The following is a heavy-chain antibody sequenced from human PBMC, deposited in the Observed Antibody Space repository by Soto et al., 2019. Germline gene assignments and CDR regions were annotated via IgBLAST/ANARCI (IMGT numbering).Heavy chain of an antibody. D-gene: IGHD4-17*01. CDR3: ASLYGDYVSY. V-gene: IGHV4-39*01. CDR2: IYYSGST. Sequence: SETLSLTCTVSGGSISSSSYYWGWIRQPPGKGLEWIGSIYYSGSTYYNPSLKSRVTISVDTSKNQSSLKLSSVTAADTAVYYCASLYGDYVSYWGQGTLVTVSS. CDR1: GGSISSSSYY. J-gene: IGHJ4*02.